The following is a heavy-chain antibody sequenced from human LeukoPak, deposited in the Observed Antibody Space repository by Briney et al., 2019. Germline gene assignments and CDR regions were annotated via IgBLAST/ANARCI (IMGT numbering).Heavy chain of an antibody. J-gene: IGHJ4*02. CDR2: IITIFGTA. Sequence: ASVKISCKASGGTFSSYAISWVRHAPGQGLEWMGGIITIFGTANYAQKFQGRVTITTDESTSTAYMELSSLRSEDTAVYYCARVAHTTTYGSGWYYFDYWGQGTLVTVSS. V-gene: IGHV1-69*05. CDR3: ARVAHTTTYGSGWYYFDY. CDR1: GGTFSSYA. D-gene: IGHD6-19*01.